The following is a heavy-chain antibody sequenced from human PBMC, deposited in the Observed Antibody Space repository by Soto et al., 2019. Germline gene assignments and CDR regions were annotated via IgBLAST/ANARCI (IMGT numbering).Heavy chain of an antibody. CDR3: AKEYRLVRKYKADAFDI. V-gene: IGHV3-23*01. J-gene: IGHJ3*02. CDR2: ISGSGGST. D-gene: IGHD6-19*01. Sequence: GGSLRLSCAASGFTFSSYAMSWVRQAPGKGLEWVSAISGSGGSTYYADSVKGRFTISRDNSKNTLYLQMNSLRAEDTAVYYCAKEYRLVRKYKADAFDIWGQGTMVTVS. CDR1: GFTFSSYA.